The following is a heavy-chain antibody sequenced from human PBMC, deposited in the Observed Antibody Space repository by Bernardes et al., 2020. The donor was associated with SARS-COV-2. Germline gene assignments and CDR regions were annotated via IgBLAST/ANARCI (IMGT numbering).Heavy chain of an antibody. J-gene: IGHJ4*02. CDR2: VSSSAIAI. Sequence: GGSLRLSCVASGFTFSNYGMNWVRQAPGKGLEWVSYVSSSAIAIYYADSVKGRFTISRDNAGNSLYLQMNSLRADDTALYYCARIDEVTGRDYWGQGTLVTVSS. CDR1: GFTFSNYG. CDR3: ARIDEVTGRDY. D-gene: IGHD6-19*01. V-gene: IGHV3-48*01.